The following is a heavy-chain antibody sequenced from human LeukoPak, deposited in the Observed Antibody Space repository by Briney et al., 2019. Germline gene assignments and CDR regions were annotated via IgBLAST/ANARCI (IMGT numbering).Heavy chain of an antibody. CDR2: INPNSGGT. V-gene: IGHV1-2*02. CDR1: GYTFTGYY. Sequence: GASVKVSCKASGYTFTGYYMHWVRQAPGQGLEWMGWINPNSGGTNYAQKFQGRVTMTRDTSISTAYMELSRLRSDDTAVYYCARNPRHITMVRGVTRNNWFDPWGQGTLVTVSS. CDR3: ARNPRHITMVRGVTRNNWFDP. J-gene: IGHJ5*02. D-gene: IGHD3-10*01.